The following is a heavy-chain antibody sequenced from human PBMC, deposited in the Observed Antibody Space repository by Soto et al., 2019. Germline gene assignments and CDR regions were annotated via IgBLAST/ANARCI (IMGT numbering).Heavy chain of an antibody. CDR3: AREAWAGYYNSMGYYYYGMDV. Sequence: GASVKVSCKASGYTFTSYYMHWVRQAPGQGLEWMGIINPSGGSTSYAQKFQGRVTMTRDTSTSTVYMELSSLRSEDTAVYYCAREAWAGYYNSMGYYYYGMDVRGQGTTVTVSS. D-gene: IGHD3-9*01. CDR2: INPSGGST. V-gene: IGHV1-46*01. CDR1: GYTFTSYY. J-gene: IGHJ6*02.